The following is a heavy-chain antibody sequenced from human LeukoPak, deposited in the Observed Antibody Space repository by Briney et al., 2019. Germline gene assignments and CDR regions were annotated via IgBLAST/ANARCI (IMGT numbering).Heavy chain of an antibody. D-gene: IGHD3-16*01. V-gene: IGHV3-21*01. Sequence: GGSLRLSCAASGFTFSSYSMNWVRQAPGKGLEWVSSISSSSSYIYYADSVKGRFTISRDSAKNSLYLQMNSLRAEDTAVYYCAREAGPYTGFDYWGQGTLVTVSS. CDR1: GFTFSSYS. J-gene: IGHJ4*02. CDR2: ISSSSSYI. CDR3: AREAGPYTGFDY.